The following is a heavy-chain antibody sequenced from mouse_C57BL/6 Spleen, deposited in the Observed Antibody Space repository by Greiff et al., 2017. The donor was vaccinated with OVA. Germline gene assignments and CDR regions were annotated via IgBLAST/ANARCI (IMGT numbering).Heavy chain of an antibody. D-gene: IGHD1-1*01. J-gene: IGHJ2*01. Sequence: QVQLKESGAELAKPGASVKLSCKASGYTFTSYWMHWVKQRPGQGLEWIGYINPSSGYTKYNQKFKDQATLTADKSSSTAYMQLSSLTYEDSAVYDCARGITTVVATDFDYWGQGTTLTVSS. CDR3: ARGITTVVATDFDY. CDR1: GYTFTSYW. V-gene: IGHV1-7*01. CDR2: INPSSGYT.